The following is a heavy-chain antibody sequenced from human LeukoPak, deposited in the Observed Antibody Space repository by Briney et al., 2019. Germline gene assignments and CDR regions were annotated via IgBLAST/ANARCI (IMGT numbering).Heavy chain of an antibody. CDR3: ARLVASDTAMESYYYYYGMDV. Sequence: SETLSLTCAVYGGSFSGYYWSWIRQPPGKGLEWIGYIYYSGSTNYNPSLKSRVTISVDTSKNQFSLKLSSVTAADTAVYYCARLVASDTAMESYYYYYGMDVWGQGTTVTVSS. CDR2: IYYSGST. D-gene: IGHD5-18*01. J-gene: IGHJ6*02. V-gene: IGHV4-59*08. CDR1: GGSFSGYY.